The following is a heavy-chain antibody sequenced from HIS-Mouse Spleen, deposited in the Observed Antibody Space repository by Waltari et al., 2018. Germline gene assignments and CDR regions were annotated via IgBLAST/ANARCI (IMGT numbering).Heavy chain of an antibody. J-gene: IGHJ2*01. CDR2: IYYSGST. CDR3: AREIPYSSSWYDWYFDL. Sequence: QLQLQESGPGLVKPSETLSLTCTVAGGPISSSSYYWGWISQPPGTGLEWIGSIYYSGSTYYNPSLKSRVTISVDTSKNQFSLKLSSVTAADTAVYYCAREIPYSSSWYDWYFDLWGRGTLVTVSS. CDR1: GGPISSSSYY. D-gene: IGHD6-13*01. V-gene: IGHV4-39*07.